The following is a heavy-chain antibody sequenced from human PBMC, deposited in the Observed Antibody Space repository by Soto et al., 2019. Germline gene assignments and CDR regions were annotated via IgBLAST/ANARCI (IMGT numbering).Heavy chain of an antibody. CDR2: IYYSGST. Sequence: SETLSLTCTVSGGSISSSSYYWGWIRQPPGKGLEWIGSIYYSGSTYYNPSLKSRVTISVDTSKNQFSLKLSSVTAADTAVYYCARHLPLRFLEWFHDYGMDVWGQGTTVTVS. CDR1: GGSISSSSYY. V-gene: IGHV4-39*01. D-gene: IGHD3-3*01. J-gene: IGHJ6*02. CDR3: ARHLPLRFLEWFHDYGMDV.